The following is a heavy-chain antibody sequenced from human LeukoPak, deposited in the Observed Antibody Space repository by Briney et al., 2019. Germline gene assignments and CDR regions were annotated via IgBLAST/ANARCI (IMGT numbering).Heavy chain of an antibody. CDR2: IKEDGSAT. D-gene: IGHD1-1*01. CDR3: ARDSPGYLAYDS. Sequence: TGGSLRLSCAASGFTFSTYWMTWVRQAPGKGPEWVANIKEDGSATYYVDSVKGRFTISRDNAKKSLYLQMNSLGAEDTAVYYCARDSPGYLAYDSWGQGTLVTVSS. CDR1: GFTFSTYW. J-gene: IGHJ4*02. V-gene: IGHV3-7*04.